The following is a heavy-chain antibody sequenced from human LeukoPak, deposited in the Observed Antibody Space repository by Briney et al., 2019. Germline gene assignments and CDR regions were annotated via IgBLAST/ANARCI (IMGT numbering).Heavy chain of an antibody. V-gene: IGHV3-23*01. CDR2: IRGSGLST. CDR1: GFTFSSYA. J-gene: IGHJ3*02. CDR3: ARGVDCSSTSCYRLAFDI. D-gene: IGHD2-2*01. Sequence: GGSLRLSCAASGFTFSSYAMSWVRQAPGKGLEWVSTIRGSGLSTYYADSVKGRFTISRDNAKNSLYLQMNSLRAEDTAVYYCARGVDCSSTSCYRLAFDIWGQGTMVTVSS.